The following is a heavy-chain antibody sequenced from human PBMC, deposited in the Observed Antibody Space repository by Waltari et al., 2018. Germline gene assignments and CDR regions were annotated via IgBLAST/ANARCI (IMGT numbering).Heavy chain of an antibody. J-gene: IGHJ5*02. CDR2: IIPILGIA. V-gene: IGHV1-69*04. CDR1: GATFRSYA. Sequence: QVQLVQSGAAVKKPGSSVKVSCNASGATFRSYAISWVRQAPGQGLEWMGGIIPILGIANYAQKFQGRVTITADESTSTAYMELSSLRSEDTAVYYCAFTTVTTWGWFDPWGQGTLVTVSS. CDR3: AFTTVTTWGWFDP. D-gene: IGHD4-17*01.